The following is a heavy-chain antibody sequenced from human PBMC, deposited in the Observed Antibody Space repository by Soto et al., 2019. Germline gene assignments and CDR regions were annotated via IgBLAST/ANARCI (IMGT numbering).Heavy chain of an antibody. J-gene: IGHJ6*02. CDR3: AGGHEVTGTFYYCYAMDV. CDR1: GGSFSRDY. D-gene: IGHD2-21*02. V-gene: IGHV4-34*01. Sequence: SETLSLTCAVYGGSFSRDYWSWIRQPPGKGLEWIGEINHRGSTNYNPSLKSRVTISVDTSKNQFSLKLSSVTAPDTAVYYCAGGHEVTGTFYYCYAMDVWGQGATVT. CDR2: INHRGST.